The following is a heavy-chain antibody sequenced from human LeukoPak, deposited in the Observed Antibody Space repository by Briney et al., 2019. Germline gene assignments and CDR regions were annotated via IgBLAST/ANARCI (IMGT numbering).Heavy chain of an antibody. CDR2: IRYDGSNK. CDR1: GFTFSSYG. D-gene: IGHD6-19*01. CDR3: ARDSALAQAVMFDY. J-gene: IGHJ4*02. Sequence: GGSLRLSCAASGFTFSSYGMHWVRQAPGKGLEWVAFIRYDGSNKYYADSVKGRFTISRGNSKNTLYLQMNSLRAEDTAVYYCARDSALAQAVMFDYWGQGTLVTVSS. V-gene: IGHV3-30*02.